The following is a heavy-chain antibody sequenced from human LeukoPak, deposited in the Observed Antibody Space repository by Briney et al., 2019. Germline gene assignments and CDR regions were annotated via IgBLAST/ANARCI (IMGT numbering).Heavy chain of an antibody. Sequence: GGSLRLSCAASGFSFSIYSMNWVRQAPGKGLEWLSYISSSGSTIHYVDSVKGRFTISRDNAKNSLFLQMNSLRAEDTAVYYCASGVHYTSGWIDIWGQGTMVTVSS. CDR1: GFSFSIYS. CDR2: ISSSGSTI. V-gene: IGHV3-48*04. D-gene: IGHD6-19*01. CDR3: ASGVHYTSGWIDI. J-gene: IGHJ3*02.